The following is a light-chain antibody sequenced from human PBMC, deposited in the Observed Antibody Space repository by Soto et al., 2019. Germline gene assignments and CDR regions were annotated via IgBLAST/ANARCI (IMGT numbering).Light chain of an antibody. CDR1: QSIRSC. CDR3: QQYNSYSLT. J-gene: IGKJ4*01. Sequence: DIQMTQSPSTLSASVGDRVTITCRASQSIRSCLAWYQQKPGKAPKLLIYVASSLESGVPSRFSGSGSGTEFTLTISSLQPDDFATYYCQQYNSYSLTFGRGTKVDIK. V-gene: IGKV1-5*01. CDR2: VAS.